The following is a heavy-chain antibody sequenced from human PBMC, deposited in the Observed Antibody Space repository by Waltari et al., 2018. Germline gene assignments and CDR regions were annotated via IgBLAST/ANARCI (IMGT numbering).Heavy chain of an antibody. D-gene: IGHD5-12*01. CDR2: MYYSGTT. V-gene: IGHV4-39*01. CDR1: VGSINRRSYC. CDR3: ARHWKRNGYRFDP. Sequence: QLLLQESGPGLVTTSETLSLTCTVYVGSINRRSYCWGWVRQSPGKGPEWLGSMYYSGTTYYNPTLESPLTISGDTSKKQFSLRLSSVTAADTAVYYCARHWKRNGYRFDPWGQGTRVTVSS. J-gene: IGHJ5*02.